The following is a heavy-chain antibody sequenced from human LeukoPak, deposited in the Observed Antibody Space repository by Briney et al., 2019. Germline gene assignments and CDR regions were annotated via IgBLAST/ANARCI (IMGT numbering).Heavy chain of an antibody. J-gene: IGHJ3*02. CDR2: IIPIFGTA. Sequence: SVKVSCKASGGTFSSYAISWVRQAPGQGLEWMGGIIPIFGTANYAQKFQGRVTITADESTSTAYMEPSSLRSEDTAVYYCARDNYRKGAFDIWGQGTMVTVSS. V-gene: IGHV1-69*01. CDR1: GGTFSSYA. D-gene: IGHD5-24*01. CDR3: ARDNYRKGAFDI.